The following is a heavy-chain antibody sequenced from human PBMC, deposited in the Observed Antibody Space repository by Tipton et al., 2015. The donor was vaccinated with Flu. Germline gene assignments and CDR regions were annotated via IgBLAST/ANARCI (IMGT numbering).Heavy chain of an antibody. CDR3: TRSYSSGWYFDY. CDR1: GFTFGDYA. Sequence: RSLRLSCTASGFTFGDYAMSWVRQAPGKGLEWVGFIRSKAYGGTTEYAASVKGRFTISRDDSKSIAYLQMNSLKTEDTAVYYCTRSYSSGWYFDYWGQGTLVTVSS. V-gene: IGHV3-49*04. J-gene: IGHJ4*02. D-gene: IGHD6-19*01. CDR2: IRSKAYGGTT.